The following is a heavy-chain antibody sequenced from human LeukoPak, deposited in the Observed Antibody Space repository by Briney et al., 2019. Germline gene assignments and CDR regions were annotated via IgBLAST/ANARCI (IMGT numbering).Heavy chain of an antibody. J-gene: IGHJ4*02. Sequence: ASVKVSCTASVYTCTSYGVNWVRQAPGQGLEWMGWISGFSGNTDYARKFQSRVTMTTDTSTSTAYMELRSLRSDDTAVYYCARVPTSIRYGWEDYWGQGTLVHVSS. D-gene: IGHD5-18*01. CDR1: VYTCTSYG. CDR3: ARVPTSIRYGWEDY. CDR2: ISGFSGNT. V-gene: IGHV1-18*01.